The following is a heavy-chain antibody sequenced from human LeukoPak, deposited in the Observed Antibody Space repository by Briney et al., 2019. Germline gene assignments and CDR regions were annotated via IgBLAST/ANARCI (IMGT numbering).Heavy chain of an antibody. CDR2: FSASGNS. Sequence: PSGTLSLTCAVSGGSISSSNWWNWVRQPPGKGLEWIGRFSASGNSNYNPSLKSRLTISVDTSKNQFSLKLTSVTAADTAVYYRARDNRYCNGGYCSNWFDPWGQGTLVTVSS. J-gene: IGHJ5*02. V-gene: IGHV4-4*02. D-gene: IGHD2-15*01. CDR1: GGSISSSNW. CDR3: ARDNRYCNGGYCSNWFDP.